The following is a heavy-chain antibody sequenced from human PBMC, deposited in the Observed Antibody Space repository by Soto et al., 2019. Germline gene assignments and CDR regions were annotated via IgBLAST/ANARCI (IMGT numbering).Heavy chain of an antibody. J-gene: IGHJ4*02. V-gene: IGHV1-69*13. CDR1: GGTFSSYA. CDR3: ARNYDTSGYYQFLAY. CDR2: TIPIFGTA. Sequence: ASVKVSCKASGGTFSSYAINWVRQAPGQGLEWMGGTIPIFGTANYAQKFQGRVTITADESTSTAYMELSSLRSEDTAVYYCARNYDTSGYYQFLAYWGQGTLVTVSS. D-gene: IGHD3-22*01.